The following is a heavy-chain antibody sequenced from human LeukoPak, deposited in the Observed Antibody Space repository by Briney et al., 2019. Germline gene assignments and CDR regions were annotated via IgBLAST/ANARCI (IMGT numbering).Heavy chain of an antibody. CDR2: ISGSGDST. CDR3: AKALNYYDRSGYHRSRSFDY. J-gene: IGHJ4*02. CDR1: GFTFSNYA. V-gene: IGHV3-23*01. Sequence: GGSLRLSCAASGFTFSNYAMNWVRQAPGKGLEWVSTISGSGDSTYYADSVKGRFTISRDSSKNTLYLEMNSLRAEDTAVYYCAKALNYYDRSGYHRSRSFDYWGQGTLVTVSS. D-gene: IGHD3-22*01.